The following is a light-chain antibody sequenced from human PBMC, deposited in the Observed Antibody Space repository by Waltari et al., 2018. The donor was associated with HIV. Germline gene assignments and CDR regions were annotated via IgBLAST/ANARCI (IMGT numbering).Light chain of an antibody. V-gene: IGLV2-14*01. J-gene: IGLJ1*01. CDR3: SSYTSRAVSTYV. CDR2: EVS. CDR1: SSDVGDFNY. Sequence: QSALTQPPSASGSPGQSVTISCTGTSSDVGDFNYVSWYQQHPGKAPKVMIYEVSNRPSGISDRFSGSKSGNTASLTISGLQAEDEADYYCSSYTSRAVSTYVFGTGTKVTVL.